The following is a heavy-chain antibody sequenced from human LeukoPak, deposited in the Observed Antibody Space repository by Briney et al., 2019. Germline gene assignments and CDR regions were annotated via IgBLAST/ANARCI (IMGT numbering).Heavy chain of an antibody. Sequence: ASVKVSCEASGYTFTSYDINWVRQATGQGLEWMGWMNPNSGNTGYAQKFQGRVTMTRNTSISTAYMELSSLRSEDTAVYYCARGPRYCSSTSCYWGRDYWGQGTLVTVSS. CDR3: ARGPRYCSSTSCYWGRDY. D-gene: IGHD2-2*01. J-gene: IGHJ4*02. CDR2: MNPNSGNT. CDR1: GYTFTSYD. V-gene: IGHV1-8*01.